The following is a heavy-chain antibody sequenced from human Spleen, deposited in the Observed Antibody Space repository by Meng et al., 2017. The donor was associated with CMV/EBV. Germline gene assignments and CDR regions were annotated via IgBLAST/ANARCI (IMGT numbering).Heavy chain of an antibody. J-gene: IGHJ5*02. Sequence: SVKVSCKASGGTFSSDAISWVRQAPGQGLEWMGGIIPILHTATYAQKFQGRVTITADKSTSTAYMELSSLRSEDTAVYYCAREESQIVAAEDAELDPWGQGTLVTVSS. CDR2: IIPILHTA. D-gene: IGHD6-13*01. CDR1: GGTFSSDA. V-gene: IGHV1-69*10. CDR3: AREESQIVAAEDAELDP.